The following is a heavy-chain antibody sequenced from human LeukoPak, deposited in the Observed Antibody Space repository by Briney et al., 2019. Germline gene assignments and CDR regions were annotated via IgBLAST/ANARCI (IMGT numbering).Heavy chain of an antibody. CDR1: GYTFTSYG. D-gene: IGHD6-19*01. Sequence: ASVKVSCKASGYTFTSYGISWVRQAPGQGLEWMGWINPNSGGTNYAQKFQGRVTMTRDTSISTAYMDLSRLRSDDTAVYYCARDSYSGGWSTALYRFDPWGQGTLVTVSP. CDR2: INPNSGGT. V-gene: IGHV1-2*02. CDR3: ARDSYSGGWSTALYRFDP. J-gene: IGHJ5*02.